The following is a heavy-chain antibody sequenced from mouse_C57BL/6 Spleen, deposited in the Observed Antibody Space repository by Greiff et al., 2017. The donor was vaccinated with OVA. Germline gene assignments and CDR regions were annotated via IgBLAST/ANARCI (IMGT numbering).Heavy chain of an antibody. CDR2: INPNNGGT. CDR3: ARGGGSLAY. CDR1: GYTFTDYN. Sequence: VQLQQSGPELVKPGASVKIPCKASGYTFTDYNMDWVKQSHGKSLEWIGDINPNNGGTIYNQKFKGKATLTVDKSSSTAYMELRSLTSEDTAVYYCARGGGSLAYWGQGTLVTVSA. J-gene: IGHJ3*01. D-gene: IGHD1-1*02. V-gene: IGHV1-18*01.